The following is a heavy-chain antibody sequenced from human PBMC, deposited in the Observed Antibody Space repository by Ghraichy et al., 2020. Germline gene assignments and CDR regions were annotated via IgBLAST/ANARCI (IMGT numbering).Heavy chain of an antibody. CDR1: GGSFSGYY. CDR3: AREPYSSRRQPFDP. V-gene: IGHV4-34*01. J-gene: IGHJ5*02. Sequence: ETLSLTCAVYGGSFSGYYWSWIRQPPGKGLEWIGEINHSGSTNYNPSLKSRVTISVVTSKNQFSLKLSSVTAADTAVYYCAREPYSSRRQPFDPWGQGTLVTVSS. CDR2: INHSGST. D-gene: IGHD6-13*01.